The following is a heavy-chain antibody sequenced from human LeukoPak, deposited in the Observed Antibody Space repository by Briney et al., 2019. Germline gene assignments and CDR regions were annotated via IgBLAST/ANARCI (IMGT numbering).Heavy chain of an antibody. CDR3: ARISCSGGTCYYYFDY. CDR1: GFTFSSYT. V-gene: IGHV3-21*01. D-gene: IGHD2-15*01. CDR2: ITGDNAHI. J-gene: IGHJ4*02. Sequence: PGGSLRLSCAASGFTFSSYTMNWVRQAPGKGLDWVSSITGDNAHIFYADSVQGRFTISRDNAINSLYLQMNSLRAEDTAVYYCARISCSGGTCYYYFDYWGQGTLVTVSS.